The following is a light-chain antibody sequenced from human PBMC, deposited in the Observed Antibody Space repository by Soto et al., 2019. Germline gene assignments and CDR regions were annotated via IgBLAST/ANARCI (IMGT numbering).Light chain of an antibody. J-gene: IGLJ2*01. Sequence: QSALTQPRSVSGSPGQSVSVSCTGTSSDVGGYNYVSWYQQHPGKAPKLMIYDVSERPSGVPDRFSGSKSGNTASLTISGLRAEDEGDYDCCSYAGTYTFIFGGGTKLTVL. CDR2: DVS. CDR3: CSYAGTYTFI. V-gene: IGLV2-11*01. CDR1: SSDVGGYNY.